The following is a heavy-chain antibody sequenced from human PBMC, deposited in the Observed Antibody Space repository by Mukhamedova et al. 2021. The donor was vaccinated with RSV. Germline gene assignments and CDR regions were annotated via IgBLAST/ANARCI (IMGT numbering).Heavy chain of an antibody. Sequence: VSSISGSTYHTYYADSVKGRFTISRDNAKNSLYLQMNSLRAEDTAVYYRARVKGSGHYGMDVWGQGTTVTVSS. CDR2: ISGSTYHT. J-gene: IGHJ6*02. CDR3: ARVKGSGHYGMDV. D-gene: IGHD3-10*01. V-gene: IGHV3-21*01.